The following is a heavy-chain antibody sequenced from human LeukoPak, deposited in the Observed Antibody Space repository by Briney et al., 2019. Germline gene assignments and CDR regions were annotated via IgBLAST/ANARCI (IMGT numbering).Heavy chain of an antibody. D-gene: IGHD6-19*01. Sequence: PSETLSLTCTVSGGSISSSSYYWGWIRQPPGKGLEWIGSIYYSGSTYYNPSLKSRVTISVDTSKNQFSLKLSSVTAADTAVYHCARGEKVSSGWPISSCYFDYWGQGTLVTVSS. CDR1: GGSISSSSYY. CDR3: ARGEKVSSGWPISSCYFDY. J-gene: IGHJ4*02. V-gene: IGHV4-39*07. CDR2: IYYSGST.